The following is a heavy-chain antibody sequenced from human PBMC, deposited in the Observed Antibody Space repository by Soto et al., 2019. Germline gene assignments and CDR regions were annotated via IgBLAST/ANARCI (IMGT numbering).Heavy chain of an antibody. D-gene: IGHD6-25*01. CDR2: IIPLLRTV. V-gene: IGHV1-69*06. CDR1: GGTFASYS. Sequence: QEELVQSGAEVKKPGSSVNVSCKASGGTFASYSITWVRQAPGQRPEWMGEIIPLLRTVNYAQKFQDRVTITGDRSTSTVYIALSSLRSDDTAVYYCARDPVDLFGYMDVWGQGTTVTVSS. J-gene: IGHJ6*02. CDR3: ARDPVDLFGYMDV.